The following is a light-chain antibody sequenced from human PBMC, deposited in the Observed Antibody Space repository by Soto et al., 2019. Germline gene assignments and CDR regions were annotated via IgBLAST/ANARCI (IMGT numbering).Light chain of an antibody. CDR1: QNINSI. CDR3: QQSYSSPRA. CDR2: GAS. V-gene: IGKV1-39*01. Sequence: DIQMTQSPSSQSASVGGRVTITCRASQNINSILNWYQQKSGKAPKVLIFGASSLQSGVPSRFSGSGSGTDFTLTISSLQPEDFATYYCQQSYSSPRAFGQGTKVDIK. J-gene: IGKJ1*01.